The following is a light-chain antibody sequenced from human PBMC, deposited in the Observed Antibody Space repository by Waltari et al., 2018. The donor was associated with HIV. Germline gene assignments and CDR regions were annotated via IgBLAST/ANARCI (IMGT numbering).Light chain of an antibody. Sequence: QSALPQPASVSGSPGQSLTLSCTRTSSDVGGYHYVSWYQQHPGKAPKLLISEVNNRASGVSDRFSGSRSGYTASLTISGLQAEDEAIYHCSSYRTTTEPMVFGGGTKLTVL. CDR3: SSYRTTTEPMV. V-gene: IGLV2-14*01. CDR1: SSDVGGYHY. CDR2: EVN. J-gene: IGLJ2*01.